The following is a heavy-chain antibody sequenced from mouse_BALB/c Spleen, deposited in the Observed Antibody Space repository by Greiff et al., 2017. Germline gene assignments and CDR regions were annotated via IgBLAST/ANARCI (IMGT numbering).Heavy chain of an antibody. CDR1: GFNIKATY. CDR3: ARDYS. CDR2: IDPANGNT. Sequence: VQLQQSGAELVKPGASVKLSCTASGFNIKATYMHWVKQRPEQGLEWIGRIDPANGNTKYDPKFQGKATITADTSSNTAYLKISSLTSEDTAVYYCARDYSWGQGTSVTVSS. D-gene: IGHD2-13*01. V-gene: IGHV14-3*02. J-gene: IGHJ4*01.